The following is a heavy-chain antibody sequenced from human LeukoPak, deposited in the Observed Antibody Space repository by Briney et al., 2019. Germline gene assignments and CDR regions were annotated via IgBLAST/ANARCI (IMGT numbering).Heavy chain of an antibody. CDR3: ARLIGSGPFDY. D-gene: IGHD3-10*01. Sequence: SETLSLTCTVSGGSISSHYWSWIRQTPGKGLELIGYIYNSGGTDYNPSLKSRVSISMDRSMNQFSLKLSSVTAADTAVYYCARLIGSGPFDYWGQGTLVTASS. CDR1: GGSISSHY. CDR2: IYNSGGT. J-gene: IGHJ4*02. V-gene: IGHV4-59*08.